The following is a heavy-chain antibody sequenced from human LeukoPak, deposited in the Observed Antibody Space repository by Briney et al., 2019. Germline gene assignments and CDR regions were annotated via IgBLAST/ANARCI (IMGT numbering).Heavy chain of an antibody. J-gene: IGHJ4*02. CDR1: GFTFSSYA. V-gene: IGHV3-23*01. CDR2: ISGSGGST. D-gene: IGHD5-12*01. Sequence: GESLKISCAASGFTFSSYAMSWVRQAPGKGLEWVSAISGSGGSTYYADSVKGRFTFSRDNSKNTLYLQMNSLRAEDTAVYYCAKRIYGFPPDYWGQGTLVTVSS. CDR3: AKRIYGFPPDY.